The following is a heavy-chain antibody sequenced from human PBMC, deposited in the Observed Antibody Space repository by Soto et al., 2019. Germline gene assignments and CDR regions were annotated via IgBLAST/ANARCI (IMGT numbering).Heavy chain of an antibody. D-gene: IGHD3-3*01. Sequence: GGSLRLSCAASGFTFSSYAMSWVRQAPGKGLEWVSAISGSGGSTYYADSVKGRFTISRDNSKNTLYLQMNSLRADDTAVYYCAKASPYDFWSGYFYDYYYMDVWGKGTTVTVSS. CDR1: GFTFSSYA. V-gene: IGHV3-23*01. CDR2: ISGSGGST. CDR3: AKASPYDFWSGYFYDYYYMDV. J-gene: IGHJ6*03.